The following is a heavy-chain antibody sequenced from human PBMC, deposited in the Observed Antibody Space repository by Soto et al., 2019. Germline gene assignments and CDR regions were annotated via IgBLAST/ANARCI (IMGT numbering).Heavy chain of an antibody. CDR3: AKDLYSGDWFNFFDS. V-gene: IGHV3-30*18. CDR2: ISHDGGAV. Sequence: QVQLVESGGGVVQPGRSLRLSCAASGFSFSTTGMHWVRQAPGKGLEWVAMISHDGGAVHFADSVKGRFTISRDDSTNTLYLQMNSLRPEDTAVYYCAKDLYSGDWFNFFDSWGQGSLVTVSS. CDR1: GFSFSTTG. J-gene: IGHJ5*01. D-gene: IGHD6-19*01.